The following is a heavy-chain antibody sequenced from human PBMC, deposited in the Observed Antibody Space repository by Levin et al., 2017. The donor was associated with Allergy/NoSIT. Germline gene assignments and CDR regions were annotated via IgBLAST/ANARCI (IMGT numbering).Heavy chain of an antibody. V-gene: IGHV1-2*06. CDR3: AREVSSVSSSWPPDDY. J-gene: IGHJ4*02. CDR1: GYTFTGYY. Sequence: GESLKISCKASGYTFTGYYMHWVRQAPGQGLEWMGRINPNSGGTNYAQKFQGRVTMTRDTSISTAYMELSRLRSDDTAVYYCAREVSSVSSSWPPDDYWGQGTLVTVSS. CDR2: INPNSGGT. D-gene: IGHD6-13*01.